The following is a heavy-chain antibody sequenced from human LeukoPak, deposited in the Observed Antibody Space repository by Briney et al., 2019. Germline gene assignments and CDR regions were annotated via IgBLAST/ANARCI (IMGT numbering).Heavy chain of an antibody. Sequence: ASVNVSCKASGYTFTSYGISWVRQAPGQGREGMGWISAYNGNTNYAQKLQGRVTMTTDTSTSTAYMELRSLRSDDTAVYYCARARTVTTADAFDIWGQGTMVTVSS. V-gene: IGHV1-18*01. CDR1: GYTFTSYG. CDR2: ISAYNGNT. J-gene: IGHJ3*02. CDR3: ARARTVTTADAFDI. D-gene: IGHD4-17*01.